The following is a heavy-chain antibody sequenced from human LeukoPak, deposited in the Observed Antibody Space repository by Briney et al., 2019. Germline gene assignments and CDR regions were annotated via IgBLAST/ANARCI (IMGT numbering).Heavy chain of an antibody. J-gene: IGHJ4*02. CDR3: TRSVFPYYFDC. Sequence: QPGGSLRLSCVASGFTFSNYWIHWVRQAPGKGLVWVSRTNNDGSSTTYADFVKGRFTSSRDNAKNTLYLQMDSLRAEDTAVYYCTRSVFPYYFDCGGQGTLVTVSS. V-gene: IGHV3-74*01. CDR2: TNNDGSST. D-gene: IGHD3-10*02. CDR1: GFTFSNYW.